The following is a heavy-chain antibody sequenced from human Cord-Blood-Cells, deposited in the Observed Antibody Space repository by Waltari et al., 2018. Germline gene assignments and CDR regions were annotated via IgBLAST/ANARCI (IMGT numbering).Heavy chain of an antibody. Sequence: QVQLVQSGAEVKKPGASVKVSCKASGYTFTNYAMHWVRQAPGQRLGWMGWINAGNGNTKYSQKFQGRVTITRDTSASTAYMELSSLRSEDTAVYYCARDDYGDYWFDPWGQGTLVTVSS. J-gene: IGHJ5*02. V-gene: IGHV1-3*01. D-gene: IGHD4-17*01. CDR1: GYTFTNYA. CDR2: INAGNGNT. CDR3: ARDDYGDYWFDP.